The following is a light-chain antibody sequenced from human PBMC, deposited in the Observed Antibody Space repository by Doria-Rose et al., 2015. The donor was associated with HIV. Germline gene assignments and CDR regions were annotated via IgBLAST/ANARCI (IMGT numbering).Light chain of an antibody. CDR1: QSFSSTY. Sequence: TQSPGTLSLSPGERATLSCRASQSFSSTYLDWYQQKPGQAPSLLIYDGSTRATGIPDRFSASGSGTDFTLTINRLEPEDFALYYCHQYGTSWTFGQGTKVEI. CDR2: DGS. J-gene: IGKJ1*01. CDR3: HQYGTSWT. V-gene: IGKV3-20*01.